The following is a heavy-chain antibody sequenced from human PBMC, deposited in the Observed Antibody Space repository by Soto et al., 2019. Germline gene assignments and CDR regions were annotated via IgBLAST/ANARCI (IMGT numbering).Heavy chain of an antibody. J-gene: IGHJ4*02. CDR1: GGSISSSSYY. CDR3: ARLGEDSSGYYDDY. D-gene: IGHD3-22*01. CDR2: IYSSGST. V-gene: IGHV4-39*01. Sequence: SETLSLTCTVSGGSISSSSYYWGLIRQPPGNGLEWIGSIYSSGSTYYNPSLKSRVTISVDTSKNQFSLKLSAVTAADTAVYYCARLGEDSSGYYDDYWGQGTLVTVSS.